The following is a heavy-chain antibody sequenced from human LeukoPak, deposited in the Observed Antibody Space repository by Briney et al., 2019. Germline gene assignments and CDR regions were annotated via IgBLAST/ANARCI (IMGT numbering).Heavy chain of an antibody. D-gene: IGHD6-19*01. CDR1: GGSFSGYY. J-gene: IGHJ4*02. CDR2: INHSGST. CDR3: ARATYGSGWSRKPYFDY. Sequence: SETPSLTCAVYGGSFSGYYWSWIRQPPGKGLEWIGEINHSGSTNYNPSLKSRVTISVDTSKNQFSLKLSSVTAADTAVYYCARATYGSGWSRKPYFDYWGQGTLVTVSS. V-gene: IGHV4-34*01.